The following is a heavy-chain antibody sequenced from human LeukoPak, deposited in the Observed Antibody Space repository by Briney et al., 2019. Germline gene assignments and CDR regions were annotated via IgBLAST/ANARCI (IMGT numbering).Heavy chain of an antibody. V-gene: IGHV4-34*01. Sequence: SETLSLTCAVYGGSFSVYYWSWIRQPPGKGLEWIGEINYSGSTNYNPSLKSRVTISVDTSKNQFSLKLSSVTAADTAVYYCARDNTIFDYWGQGTLVTVSS. CDR2: INYSGST. CDR1: GGSFSVYY. CDR3: ARDNTIFDY. D-gene: IGHD3-9*01. J-gene: IGHJ4*02.